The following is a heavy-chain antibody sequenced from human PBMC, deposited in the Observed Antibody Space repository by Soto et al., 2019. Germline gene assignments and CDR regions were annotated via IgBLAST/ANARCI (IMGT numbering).Heavy chain of an antibody. CDR2: IIPIFGTA. Sequence: QVQLVQSGAEVKKPGSSVKVSCKASGGTFSSYAISWVRQAPGQGLEWMGGIIPIFGTANYAQKFQGRVPITADKSTSTAYMERSSLRSEDTAVYYCARGRTYYYDSSGYYNWFDPWGQGTLVTVSS. J-gene: IGHJ5*02. CDR3: ARGRTYYYDSSGYYNWFDP. V-gene: IGHV1-69*06. CDR1: GGTFSSYA. D-gene: IGHD3-22*01.